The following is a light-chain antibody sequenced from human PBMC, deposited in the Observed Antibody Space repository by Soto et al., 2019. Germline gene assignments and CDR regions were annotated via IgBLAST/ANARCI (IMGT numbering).Light chain of an antibody. CDR3: QQYYSYPRT. J-gene: IGKJ2*01. Sequence: AIRMTQSPSSLSASTGDRVTITCRASQGISSYLACYQQKPGKAPKLLIYAASTLQSAVPSRFSGSGSGTDFTLTISCLQSEDFATYYCQQYYSYPRTFGQGTKLEIK. CDR1: QGISSY. V-gene: IGKV1-8*01. CDR2: AAS.